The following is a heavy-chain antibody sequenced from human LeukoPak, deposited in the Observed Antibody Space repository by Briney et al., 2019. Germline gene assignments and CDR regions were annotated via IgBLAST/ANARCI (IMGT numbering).Heavy chain of an antibody. CDR1: GYTFTSYD. CDR2: MNPNSGNT. V-gene: IGHV1-8*03. Sequence: ASVKVSCKASGYTFTSYDINWVRQATGQGLEWMGWMNPNSGNTGYAQKFQGRVTIIRNTSISTAYMELSSLRSEDTAVYYCARTLGCSSTSCKGWFDPWGQGTLVTVSS. CDR3: ARTLGCSSTSCKGWFDP. J-gene: IGHJ5*02. D-gene: IGHD2-2*01.